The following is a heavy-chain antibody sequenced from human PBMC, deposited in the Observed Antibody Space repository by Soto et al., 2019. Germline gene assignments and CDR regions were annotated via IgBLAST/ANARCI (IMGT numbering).Heavy chain of an antibody. CDR1: GFTFSTYE. Sequence: PGGSLRLSXAASGFTFSTYEMNWVRQAPGKGLEWVSYITSGGDAMYYADSVKGRFTISRDNAKNSLYLQMNSLRAEDTAVYFCARFRTGYYFDSWGRGTLVTVSS. J-gene: IGHJ4*02. CDR3: ARFRTGYYFDS. V-gene: IGHV3-48*03. CDR2: ITSGGDAM.